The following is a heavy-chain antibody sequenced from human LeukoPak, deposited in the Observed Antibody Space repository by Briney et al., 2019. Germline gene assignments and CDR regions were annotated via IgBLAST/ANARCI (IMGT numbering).Heavy chain of an antibody. CDR2: TYYRSKWYN. CDR1: GDSVSSNSAA. V-gene: IGHV6-1*01. CDR3: ARDRDALSSGYYAPFDY. J-gene: IGHJ4*02. D-gene: IGHD3-22*01. Sequence: SQTLSLTCAISGDSVSSNSAAWNWIRQSPSRGLEWLGRTYYRSKWYNDYAVSVKSRITINPDTSKNQFSLQLNSVTPEDTAVCYCARDRDALSSGYYAPFDYWGQGTLVTVSS.